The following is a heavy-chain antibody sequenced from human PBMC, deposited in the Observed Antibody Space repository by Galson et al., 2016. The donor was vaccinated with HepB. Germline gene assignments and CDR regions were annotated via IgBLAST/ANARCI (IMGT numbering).Heavy chain of an antibody. Sequence: SLRLSCAASGFSFSTYWMTWVRQAPGKGLERVANIQPDGSEKSYVDSVKGRFTISRDNAQNSLSLQMNSLRDEETAVYYCAALDHGRDVWGQGTTVTVSS. CDR3: AALDHGRDV. V-gene: IGHV3-7*01. D-gene: IGHD3/OR15-3a*01. CDR2: IQPDGSEK. CDR1: GFSFSTYW. J-gene: IGHJ6*02.